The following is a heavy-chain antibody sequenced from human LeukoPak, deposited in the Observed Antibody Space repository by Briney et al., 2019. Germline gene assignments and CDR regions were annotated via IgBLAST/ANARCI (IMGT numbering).Heavy chain of an antibody. CDR3: ARGRSEGLLWFGESPHYMDV. J-gene: IGHJ6*03. CDR1: GGSISSYY. D-gene: IGHD3-10*01. V-gene: IGHV4-59*01. CDR2: IYYSGST. Sequence: SETLSLTCTVSGGSISSYYWSWIRQPPGKGLEWIGYIYYSGSTNYNPSLESRVTISVDTSKNQFSLKLSSVTAADTAVYYCARGRSEGLLWFGESPHYMDVWGKGTTVTISS.